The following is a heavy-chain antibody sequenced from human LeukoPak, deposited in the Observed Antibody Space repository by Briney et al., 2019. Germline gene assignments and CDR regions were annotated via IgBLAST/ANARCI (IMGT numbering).Heavy chain of an antibody. Sequence: GGSLRLSCAASGFTFSSYAMSWVRQAPGKGLEWVSAISGSGGSTYYADSVKGRFTISRDNSKNTPYLQMNSLRAEDTAVYYCAKVAISPGPYGSGRTFDYWGQGTLVTVSS. CDR2: ISGSGGST. D-gene: IGHD3-10*01. J-gene: IGHJ4*02. V-gene: IGHV3-23*01. CDR1: GFTFSSYA. CDR3: AKVAISPGPYGSGRTFDY.